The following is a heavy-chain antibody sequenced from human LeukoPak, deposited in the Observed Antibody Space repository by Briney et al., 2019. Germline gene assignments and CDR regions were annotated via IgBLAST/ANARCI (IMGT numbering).Heavy chain of an antibody. CDR1: GFTFSSYA. J-gene: IGHJ3*02. CDR3: AKDLGPYCSSTSCYRENAFDI. V-gene: IGHV3-30-3*01. CDR2: ISYDGSNK. Sequence: GGSLRLSCAASGFTFSSYAMHWVRQAPGKGLEWVAVISYDGSNKYYADSVKGRFTISRDNSKNTLYLQMNSLRAEDTAVYYCAKDLGPYCSSTSCYRENAFDIWGQGTMVTVSS. D-gene: IGHD2-2*01.